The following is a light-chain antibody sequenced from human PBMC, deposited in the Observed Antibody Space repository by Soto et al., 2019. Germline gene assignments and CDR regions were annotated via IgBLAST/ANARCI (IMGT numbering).Light chain of an antibody. CDR3: QQSYNEPQLT. CDR2: AAY. V-gene: IGKV1-39*01. CDR1: QTISTQ. J-gene: IGKJ4*01. Sequence: DILMTQSPSSLSAALGDRFTITCLASQTISTQLNWYQQKPRKAPKLLLYAAYILKSGVPSRFSGSGSGTTFTITVSSLQPEDFATYYCQQSYNEPQLTFGGVTKVAIK.